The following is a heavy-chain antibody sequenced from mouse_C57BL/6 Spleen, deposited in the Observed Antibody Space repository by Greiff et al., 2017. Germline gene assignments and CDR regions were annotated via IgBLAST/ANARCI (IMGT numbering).Heavy chain of an antibody. CDR2: INPSSGYT. CDR3: ARGVPYYFDY. V-gene: IGHV1-4*01. J-gene: IGHJ2*01. CDR1: GYTFTSYT. Sequence: QVQLKESGAELARPGASVKMSCKASGYTFTSYTMHWVKQRPGQGLEWIGYINPSSGYTKYNQKFKDKATLTADKSSSTAYMQLSSLTSEDAAVYYCARGVPYYFDYWGQGTTLTVSS. D-gene: IGHD5-1*01.